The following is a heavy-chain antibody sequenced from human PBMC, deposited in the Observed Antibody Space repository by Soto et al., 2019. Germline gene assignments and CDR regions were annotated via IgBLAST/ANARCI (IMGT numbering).Heavy chain of an antibody. CDR2: IYYSGST. CDR1: GGSISSGGYY. D-gene: IGHD4-17*01. J-gene: IGHJ4*01. CDR3: ARTTVTCLDY. Sequence: SETLSLTCTVSGGSISSGGYYWSWIRQHPGKGLEWIGYIYYSGSTYYNPSLKSRVTISVDTSKNQFSLKLSSVTAADTAVYYCARTTVTCLDYWGHGTLVTVSS. V-gene: IGHV4-31*03.